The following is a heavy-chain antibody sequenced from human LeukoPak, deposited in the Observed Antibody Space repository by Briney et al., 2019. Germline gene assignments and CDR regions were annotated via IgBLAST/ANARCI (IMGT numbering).Heavy chain of an antibody. Sequence: ASVKVSCKASGYTFTSYGISWVRQAPGQGLEWMGWISAYNGNTNYAQKLQGRVTMTTDTSTSTAYMELRSLRSDDTAVYYCARPEYSSSSRSPFDIWGQGTMVTVSS. CDR2: ISAYNGNT. D-gene: IGHD6-6*01. CDR1: GYTFTSYG. CDR3: ARPEYSSSSRSPFDI. J-gene: IGHJ3*02. V-gene: IGHV1-18*01.